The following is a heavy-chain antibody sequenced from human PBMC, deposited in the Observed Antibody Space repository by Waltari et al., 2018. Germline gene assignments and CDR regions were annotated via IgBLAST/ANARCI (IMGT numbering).Heavy chain of an antibody. CDR3: ARDEARYYDIMTGGGYYGLDV. J-gene: IGHJ6*02. Sequence: QVQLQESGPGLVRPSQTLSLTCTVSGGSISSGCVSWTWTRQPAGKGLEWVGHIFTSGSTKYNPSLKSRVSVSLDTSENQFSLRLSSVTAADTAVYYCARDEARYYDIMTGGGYYGLDVWGQGTTVTVSS. CDR1: GGSISSGCVS. D-gene: IGHD3-9*01. CDR2: IFTSGST. V-gene: IGHV4-61*02.